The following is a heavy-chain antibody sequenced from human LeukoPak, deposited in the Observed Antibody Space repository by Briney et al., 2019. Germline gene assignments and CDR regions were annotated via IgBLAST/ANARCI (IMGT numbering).Heavy chain of an antibody. CDR1: GFTVSSNY. D-gene: IGHD3-10*01. CDR3: AKGKGGSGFDSIDI. V-gene: IGHV3-53*05. CDR2: IYSGGNT. Sequence: PGGSLRLSCAASGFTVSSNYMSWVRQAPGKGLELVSVIYSGGNTYYTNSVKGRFTISRDDSKNTLYLQMNSLRAEDTAVYCCAKGKGGSGFDSIDIWGQGTMVTVSS. J-gene: IGHJ3*02.